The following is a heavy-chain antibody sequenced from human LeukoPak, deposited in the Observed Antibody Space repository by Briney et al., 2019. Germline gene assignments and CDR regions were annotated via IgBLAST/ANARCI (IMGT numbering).Heavy chain of an antibody. CDR3: ARPSYSSSFRQDYYFDY. J-gene: IGHJ4*02. V-gene: IGHV3-33*01. CDR2: IWYDGSNK. D-gene: IGHD6-13*01. CDR1: GFTFSTSG. Sequence: PGGSLRLSCAASGFTFSTSGMHWVRQAPGKGLEWVAVIWYDGSNKHYAESVKGRFSISRDNSKSTLYLQMNSLRAEDTAVYYCARPSYSSSFRQDYYFDYWGQGTLVTVSS.